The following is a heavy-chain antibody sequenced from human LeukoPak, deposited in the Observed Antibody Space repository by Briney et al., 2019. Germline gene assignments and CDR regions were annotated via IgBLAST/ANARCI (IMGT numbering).Heavy chain of an antibody. V-gene: IGHV3-53*01. J-gene: IGHJ3*02. Sequence: GGSLRLSCAASGFTVSSNYISWVRQAPGKGLEWVSVIYSGGSTYYADSVKGRFTISRDNSKNTLYLQVNSLRAEDTAVYYCARSHSGTYSNAFDIWGQGTMVTVSS. CDR2: IYSGGST. D-gene: IGHD1-26*01. CDR1: GFTVSSNY. CDR3: ARSHSGTYSNAFDI.